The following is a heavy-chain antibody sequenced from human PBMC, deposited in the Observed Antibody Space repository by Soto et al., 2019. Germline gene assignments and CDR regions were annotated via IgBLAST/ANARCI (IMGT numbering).Heavy chain of an antibody. CDR1: GFTFSSYS. V-gene: IGHV3-21*01. Sequence: GGSLRLSCAASGFTFSSYSMNWVRQAPGKGLEWVSSISSSSSYIYYADSVKGRFTISRDNAKNSLYLQMNSLRAEDTAVYYCARDIWNYYDSSGYYNGGYYYYGMDVWAKGPRSPSP. D-gene: IGHD3-22*01. CDR3: ARDIWNYYDSSGYYNGGYYYYGMDV. CDR2: ISSSSSYI. J-gene: IGHJ6*02.